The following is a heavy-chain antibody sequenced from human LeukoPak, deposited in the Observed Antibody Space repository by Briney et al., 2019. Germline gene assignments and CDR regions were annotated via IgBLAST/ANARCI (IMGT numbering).Heavy chain of an antibody. CDR1: GFTFFRFW. Sequence: GGSLRLSCVASGFTFFRFWMSWVRQGPGKGLEWVANIKADACEEKYLDSVKGRFKISRDNAEDSLLLQMNSLRAEDTAVYYCARQPQHEAYFDYWGQGALVTVSS. J-gene: IGHJ4*02. CDR2: IKADACEE. CDR3: ARQPQHEAYFDY. V-gene: IGHV3-7*01.